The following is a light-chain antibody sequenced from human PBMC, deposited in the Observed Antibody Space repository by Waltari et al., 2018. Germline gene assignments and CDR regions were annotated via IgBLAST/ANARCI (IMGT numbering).Light chain of an antibody. CDR2: AAS. V-gene: IGKV1-39*01. CDR3: QQSYSTPNT. J-gene: IGKJ2*01. CDR1: QSISSY. Sequence: DIQMTQSPSSLSASVGDRVTITCRASQSISSYLNWYQQKPGKAPKLLIYAASSLQSGVPSRFSGSGSGTAFTLTISSLQPEDFATYYCQQSYSTPNTFGQGTKLEI.